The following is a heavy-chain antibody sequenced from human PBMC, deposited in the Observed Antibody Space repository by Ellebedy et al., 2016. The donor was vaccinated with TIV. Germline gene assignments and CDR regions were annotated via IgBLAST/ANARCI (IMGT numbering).Heavy chain of an antibody. CDR2: TSYSGSP. J-gene: IGHJ4*02. CDR3: VRDSGGGWADY. CDR1: GGSTSSHF. Sequence: SETLSLXXSVAGGSTSSHFWNWIRQPPGKGVEWIGLTSYSGSPNYNPSLKSRVTISVDTSKNQISLKLTSVTAADTAVYFCVRDSGGGWADYWGQGSLVTVSS. V-gene: IGHV4-59*11. D-gene: IGHD1-26*01.